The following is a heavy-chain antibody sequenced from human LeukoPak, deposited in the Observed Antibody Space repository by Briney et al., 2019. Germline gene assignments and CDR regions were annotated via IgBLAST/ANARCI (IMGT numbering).Heavy chain of an antibody. J-gene: IGHJ4*02. Sequence: SETLSLTCTVSGGSISRYYWSWIRQPPGKGLEWIGYIYYSGSTNYNPSLKSRVTISVDTSKNQFSLKLSSVTAADTAVYYCARGGGYYFDYWGQGTLVTVSS. CDR2: IYYSGST. CDR3: ARGGGYYFDY. V-gene: IGHV4-59*01. D-gene: IGHD3-16*01. CDR1: GGSISRYY.